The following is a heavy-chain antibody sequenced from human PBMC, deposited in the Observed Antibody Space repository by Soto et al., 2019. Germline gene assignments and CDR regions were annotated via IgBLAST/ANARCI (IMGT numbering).Heavy chain of an antibody. CDR1: GFTVSIYW. J-gene: IGHJ4*02. CDR3: ESTASLDY. V-gene: IGHV3-7*01. Sequence: EVQLVESGGGLVQPGGSLRLSCAASGFTVSIYWMSWVRQAPGEGLEWVANIKQDAREEYYVDSVKDRFTISRDNARSSLKLQMNSPRAEAVALDYCESTASLDYWGQGSLFTVSS. D-gene: IGHD2-21*02. CDR2: IKQDAREE.